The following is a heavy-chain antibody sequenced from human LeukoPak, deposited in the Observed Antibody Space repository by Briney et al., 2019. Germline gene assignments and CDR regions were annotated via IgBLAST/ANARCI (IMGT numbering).Heavy chain of an antibody. CDR1: GFTFTSYG. CDR2: ISGDGRTT. J-gene: IGHJ5*02. Sequence: PGGSLRLSCAASGFTFTSYGMHWVRQAPGKGLVWVSCISGDGRTTNYADSVKGRFTISRDNAKNTLYLQMNSLSAEDTAVYYCARDEPTVTTGPPVGSWGQGTLVTVSS. D-gene: IGHD4-17*01. V-gene: IGHV3-74*01. CDR3: ARDEPTVTTGPPVGS.